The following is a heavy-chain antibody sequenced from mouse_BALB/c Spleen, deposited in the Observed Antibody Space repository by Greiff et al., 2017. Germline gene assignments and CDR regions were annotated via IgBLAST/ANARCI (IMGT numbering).Heavy chain of an antibody. Sequence: VQLQQSGAELARPGASVKISCKASGYTFTNYWLGWVKQRPGHGLEWIGDIYPGGGYTNYNEKFKGKATLTADTSSSTAYMQLSSLTSEDSAVYFCARGGGMDYWGQGTSVTVSS. J-gene: IGHJ4*01. CDR2: IYPGGGYT. D-gene: IGHD1-1*02. CDR1: GYTFTNYW. V-gene: IGHV1-63*02. CDR3: ARGGGMDY.